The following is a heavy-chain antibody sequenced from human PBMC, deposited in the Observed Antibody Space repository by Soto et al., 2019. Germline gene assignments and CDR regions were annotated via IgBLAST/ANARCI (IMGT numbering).Heavy chain of an antibody. Sequence: ASVKVSCKASGGTYSSDAISRVRQAPGQGLEWKGGIIPIFGTANYAQKFQGSVTITADESTSTAYMELSSLRSEDTAVYYCARDPAGYYDRSGSLSRHYYYGMDVWGQGTTVPVSS. V-gene: IGHV1-69*01. CDR1: GGTYSSDA. J-gene: IGHJ6*02. D-gene: IGHD3-22*01. CDR2: IIPIFGTA. CDR3: ARDPAGYYDRSGSLSRHYYYGMDV.